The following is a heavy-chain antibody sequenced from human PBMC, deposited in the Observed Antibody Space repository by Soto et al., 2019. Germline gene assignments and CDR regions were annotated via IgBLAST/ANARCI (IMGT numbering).Heavy chain of an antibody. D-gene: IGHD6-19*01. CDR3: ARDEPSIAVAMGY. Sequence: QVRLVQSGAEVKKPGSSVKVSCKASGGTFSSYTISWVRQAPGQGLEWMGRIIPILGIANYAQKFQGRVTITADKSTSTAYMELSSLRSEDTAVYYCARDEPSIAVAMGYWGQGTLVTVSS. V-gene: IGHV1-69*08. CDR2: IIPILGIA. J-gene: IGHJ4*02. CDR1: GGTFSSYT.